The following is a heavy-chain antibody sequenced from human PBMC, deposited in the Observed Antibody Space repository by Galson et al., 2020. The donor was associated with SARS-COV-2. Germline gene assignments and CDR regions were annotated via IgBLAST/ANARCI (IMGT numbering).Heavy chain of an antibody. V-gene: IGHV5-51*01. CDR3: ATSIAAAGTETYYYYGMDV. D-gene: IGHD6-13*01. CDR2: IYPGDSDT. J-gene: IGHJ6*02. Sequence: GESLKISCKGSGYSFTSYWIGWVRQMPGKGLEWMGIIYPGDSDTRYSPSFQGQVTISADKSISTAYLQWSSLKASDTAMYYCATSIAAAGTETYYYYGMDVWGQGTTVTVSS. CDR1: GYSFTSYW.